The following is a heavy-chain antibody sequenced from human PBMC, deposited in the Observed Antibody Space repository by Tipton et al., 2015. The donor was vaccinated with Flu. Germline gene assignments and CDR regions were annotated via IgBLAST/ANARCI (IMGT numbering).Heavy chain of an antibody. CDR3: ARGDYGDYDHEADGLDI. Sequence: TLSLTCTVSGGSITNVNYWWSWIRQPAGEGLEWIGRIYTNGNTNYKASLKSRVTISIDRSKNQFSLRLSSVTAADTAMYYCARGDYGDYDHEADGLDIWGQGTLVTVSA. CDR1: GGSITNVNYW. J-gene: IGHJ3*02. D-gene: IGHD4-17*01. V-gene: IGHV4-61*02. CDR2: IYTNGNT.